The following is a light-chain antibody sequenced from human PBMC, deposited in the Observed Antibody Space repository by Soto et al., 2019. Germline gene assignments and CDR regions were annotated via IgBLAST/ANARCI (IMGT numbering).Light chain of an antibody. J-gene: IGLJ2*01. CDR3: CSYAGSYTFA. Sequence: QSALTQPRSVSGSPGQSVTISCTGTSSDVGGYNHVSWYQHHPGKAPKLMIYDVTKRPSGVPDRFSGSKSGNTASLTISGLQAEDEADYYCCSYAGSYTFAFAGGTKLTV. V-gene: IGLV2-11*01. CDR1: SSDVGGYNH. CDR2: DVT.